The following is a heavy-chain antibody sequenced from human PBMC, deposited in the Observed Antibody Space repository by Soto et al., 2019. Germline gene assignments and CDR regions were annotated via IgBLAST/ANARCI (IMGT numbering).Heavy chain of an antibody. V-gene: IGHV3-9*01. Sequence: SLRLFRAATGFNFNDHWMTSLRQAPGKSREVGTTFIGDIVLTDYADSVKRRFTVSRDNGENSLFLKMNSLRPEDTAVYYCAKDSDRSGFYDKSYFDYWGQGALVTVSS. CDR1: GFNFNDHW. D-gene: IGHD3-22*01. CDR3: AKDSDRSGFYDKSYFDY. J-gene: IGHJ4*02. CDR2: FIGDIVLT.